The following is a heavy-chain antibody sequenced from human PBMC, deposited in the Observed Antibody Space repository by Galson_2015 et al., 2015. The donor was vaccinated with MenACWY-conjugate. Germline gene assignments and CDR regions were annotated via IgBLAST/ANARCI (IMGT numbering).Heavy chain of an antibody. D-gene: IGHD3-9*01. V-gene: IGHV3-33*06. CDR1: GFTFSRYG. J-gene: IGHJ5*02. CDR3: AKADGHYDPLTGQLASCLDP. Sequence: SLRLSCAASGFTFSRYGMNWVRQAPGKGLEWVAVIWFDGSKNFYADSVKGRFTISRDNSKSALYLQMDSLRAEDTAVYYCAKADGHYDPLTGQLASCLDPWGQGTLVTVSS. CDR2: IWFDGSKN.